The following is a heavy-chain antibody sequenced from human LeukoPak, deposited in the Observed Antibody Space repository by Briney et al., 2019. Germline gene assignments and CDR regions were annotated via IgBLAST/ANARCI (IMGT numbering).Heavy chain of an antibody. Sequence: GGSLRLSCAASGFTFSSYYMSWVRQAPGKGLEWVANIKPDGSIKYSVDSVKGRFTISRDNAKNSLYLEMNSLRAEDTAVYYCAREQWQVSYYYYGMDVWGQGTTVTVSS. J-gene: IGHJ6*02. V-gene: IGHV3-7*01. CDR1: GFTFSSYY. CDR2: IKPDGSIK. CDR3: AREQWQVSYYYYGMDV. D-gene: IGHD6-19*01.